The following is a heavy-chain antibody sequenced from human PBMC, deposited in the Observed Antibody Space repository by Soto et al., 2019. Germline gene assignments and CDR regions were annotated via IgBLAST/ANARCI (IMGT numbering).Heavy chain of an antibody. V-gene: IGHV3-33*01. Sequence: QVQLVESGGGVVQPGRSLRLSCAASGFTFNNYGMHWVRQAPGKGLEWVALIWYDGSKKYYADSMKGRFTISRDNSKNTLYLQMNSLRAEDTAVYYCARADSISRAFDIWGQGTMVTVSS. CDR1: GFTFNNYG. CDR2: IWYDGSKK. J-gene: IGHJ3*02. CDR3: ARADSISRAFDI.